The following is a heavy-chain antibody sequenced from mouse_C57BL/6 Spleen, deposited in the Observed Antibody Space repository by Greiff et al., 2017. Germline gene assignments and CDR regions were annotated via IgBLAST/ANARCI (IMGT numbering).Heavy chain of an antibody. CDR3: ERWKDDDMDY. V-gene: IGHV1-55*01. D-gene: IGHD2-3*01. CDR1: GYTFTSYW. J-gene: IGHJ4*01. CDR2: IYPGSGST. Sequence: QVQLQQPGAELVKPGASVKMSCKASGYTFTSYWITWVKQRPGQGLEWIGDIYPGSGSTNYNEKFKSKARLTVDTSSRTAYMQLSSLTSEDSAVYYCERWKDDDMDYWGQGTTVTVSS.